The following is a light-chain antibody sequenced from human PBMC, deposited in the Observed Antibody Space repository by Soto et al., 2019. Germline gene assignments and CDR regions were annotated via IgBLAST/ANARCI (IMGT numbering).Light chain of an antibody. Sequence: QSALTQPASVSGSPGQSITISCTGTSSDVGSYNYVSWYQQHPGKAPKLMISDVSNRPSGVSDRFSGSKSGNTASLTISGLQAEDEAYYYCSSYISSSTSVVFGGGTKLTVL. CDR3: SSYISSSTSVV. CDR1: SSDVGSYNY. CDR2: DVS. J-gene: IGLJ2*01. V-gene: IGLV2-14*01.